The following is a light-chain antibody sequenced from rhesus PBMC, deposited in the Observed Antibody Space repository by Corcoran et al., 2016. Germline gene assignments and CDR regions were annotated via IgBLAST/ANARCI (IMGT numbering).Light chain of an antibody. CDR3: QQFSSSPRT. CDR1: QSISSW. V-gene: IGKV1-22*01. J-gene: IGKJ1*01. CDR2: KAS. Sequence: DIQMTQSPSSLSASVGDTVTITCRASQSISSWLAWYQQKPGKAPKVLLYKASTLQSGVPSRFNGSGSGTDFPLTIRSLHSEDFATYYCQQFSSSPRTVGQGTKVEIK.